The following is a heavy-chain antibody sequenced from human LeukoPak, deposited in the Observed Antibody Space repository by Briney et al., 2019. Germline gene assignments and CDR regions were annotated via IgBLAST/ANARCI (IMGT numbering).Heavy chain of an antibody. CDR3: ARDAAAWPYYYGSGSYYYGMDV. CDR2: INWNGGGT. CDR1: GFTFADYG. V-gene: IGHV3-20*04. J-gene: IGHJ6*02. Sequence: GGSLRLSRAAPGFTFADYGMSWGRPAPGRGRGWGSGINWNGGGTGYADSVKGRFTISRDNAKNSLYLQMNSLRAEDTALYYCARDAAAWPYYYGSGSYYYGMDVWGQGTTVTVSS. D-gene: IGHD3-10*01.